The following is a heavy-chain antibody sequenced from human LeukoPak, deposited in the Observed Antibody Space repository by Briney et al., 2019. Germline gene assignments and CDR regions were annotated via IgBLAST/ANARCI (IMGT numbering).Heavy chain of an antibody. Sequence: GGSLRLSCSASGFTFSSYAMHWVRQAPEKGLEYVSGISDNGGSTYYADCVKGRFTISRDNSKNTMYLQMNSLRAEDTAVYYCARIGGSGSYSGHYFDHWGQGTLVTVSS. CDR1: GFTFSSYA. CDR3: ARIGGSGSYSGHYFDH. CDR2: ISDNGGST. V-gene: IGHV3-64*04. D-gene: IGHD3-10*01. J-gene: IGHJ4*02.